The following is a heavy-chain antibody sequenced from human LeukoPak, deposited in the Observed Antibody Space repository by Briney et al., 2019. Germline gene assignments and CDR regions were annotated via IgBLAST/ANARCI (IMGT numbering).Heavy chain of an antibody. Sequence: PGGSLRLSCVASGFTFSNYWMHWVRQIPGKGLMWVSRIESNGLTLYADSVRDRFTISRDNGKNTIYLQMNSLRVDDTAIYYCAKAATYFYGSVTYDWFESWGQGTLVTVSS. J-gene: IGHJ5*01. V-gene: IGHV3-74*01. CDR3: AKAATYFYGSVTYDWFES. CDR2: IESNGLT. D-gene: IGHD3-10*01. CDR1: GFTFSNYW.